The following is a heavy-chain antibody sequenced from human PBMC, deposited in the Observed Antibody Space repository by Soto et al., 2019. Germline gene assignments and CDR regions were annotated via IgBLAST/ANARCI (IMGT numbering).Heavy chain of an antibody. CDR1: GGTFSSYT. J-gene: IGHJ3*02. V-gene: IGHV1-69*08. D-gene: IGHD6-19*01. Sequence: QVQLVQSGAEVKKPGSSVKVSCKASGGTFSSYTISWVRQAPGQGLEWMGRIIPILGIANYAQKFQGRVTITADKSTSTAYMELSSLRSEDTAVYYCARDFTSSGWSDAFDIWGQGTMVTVSS. CDR3: ARDFTSSGWSDAFDI. CDR2: IIPILGIA.